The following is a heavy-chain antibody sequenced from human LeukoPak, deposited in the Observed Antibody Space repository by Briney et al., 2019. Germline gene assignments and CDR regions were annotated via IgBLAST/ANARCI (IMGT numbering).Heavy chain of an antibody. D-gene: IGHD2-21*01. V-gene: IGHV1-2*02. Sequence: ASVKLSCKASGYTFTDYYVNWVRQAPGQGLEWVGWINPTSGGTSYAQKFKGRVTLTRDTSINTAYMDLSSLRYDDTAIYYCARGHSGDGYHFDYWGQGTLVAVSS. CDR3: ARGHSGDGYHFDY. CDR2: INPTSGGT. CDR1: GYTFTDYY. J-gene: IGHJ4*02.